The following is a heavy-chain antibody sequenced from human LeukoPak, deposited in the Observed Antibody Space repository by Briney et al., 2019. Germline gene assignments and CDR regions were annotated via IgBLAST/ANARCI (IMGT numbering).Heavy chain of an antibody. V-gene: IGHV1-24*01. D-gene: IGHD5-12*01. J-gene: IGHJ4*02. CDR3: ARGGLKWLPFDY. CDR1: GDTLTELS. Sequence: ASVKVSCKVSGDTLTELSMRWVRQAPGKGLEWMGSFDPELDETVYAQKFQGRVTMTRNTSISTAYMELSSLRSEGTAVYYCARGGLKWLPFDYWGQGTLVTVSS. CDR2: FDPELDET.